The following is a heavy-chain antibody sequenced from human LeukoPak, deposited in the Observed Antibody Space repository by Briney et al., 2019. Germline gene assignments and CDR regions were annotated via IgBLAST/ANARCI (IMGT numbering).Heavy chain of an antibody. D-gene: IGHD6-19*01. V-gene: IGHV1-69*04. J-gene: IGHJ4*02. CDR2: IIPIFGIA. CDR3: ARDGRGAVAGTGFDY. CDR1: GGTFSSYA. Sequence: VASVKVSCKASGGTFSSYAISWVRQAPGQGLEWMGRIIPIFGIANYAQKFQGRVTITADKSTSTAYMELSSPRSEDTAVYYRARDGRGAVAGTGFDYWGQGTLVTVSS.